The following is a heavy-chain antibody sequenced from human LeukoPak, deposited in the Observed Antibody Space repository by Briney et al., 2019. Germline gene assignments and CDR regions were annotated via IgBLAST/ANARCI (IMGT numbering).Heavy chain of an antibody. Sequence: PGGSLRLSCVASGFSFSNSWMHRVRQAPGRGLVWVSRIDRDGGSETYADSVKGRFAISRDNAKNTLYLQMNSLRAEDTAVYYCAKTFHDYVWGSLDAFHIWGQGTMVTVSS. CDR3: AKTFHDYVWGSLDAFHI. J-gene: IGHJ3*02. V-gene: IGHV3-74*01. CDR1: GFSFSNSW. D-gene: IGHD3-16*01. CDR2: IDRDGGSE.